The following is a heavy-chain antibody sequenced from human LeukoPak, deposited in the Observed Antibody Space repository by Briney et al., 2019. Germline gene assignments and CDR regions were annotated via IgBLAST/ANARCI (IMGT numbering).Heavy chain of an antibody. CDR3: ARSGYCSGGSCYSRLFWFDP. CDR1: GGSISSSY. CDR2: IYYSGST. D-gene: IGHD2-15*01. V-gene: IGHV4-59*12. J-gene: IGHJ5*02. Sequence: SETLSLTCTVSGGSISSSYWSWIRQPPGKGLEWIGYIYYSGSTNYNPSLKSRVTISVDKSKNQFSLKLSSVTAADTAVYYCARSGYCSGGSCYSRLFWFDPWGQGTLVTVSS.